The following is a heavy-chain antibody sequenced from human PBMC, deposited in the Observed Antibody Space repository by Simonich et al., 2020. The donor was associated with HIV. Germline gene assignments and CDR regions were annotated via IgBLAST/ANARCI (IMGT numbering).Heavy chain of an antibody. D-gene: IGHD6-13*01. J-gene: IGHJ4*02. CDR3: ETITVGGTYSSTNFDY. CDR1: GYTFTSYA. CDR2: INTNNGNP. Sequence: QVQLVQSGSELKNPGASVKVSCKASGYTFTSYAMNLVRQAPVQGLEWMGWINTNNGNPTYAQGFTGRFVFSLDTSVSTAYLQRSSLKAEDKADYYCETITVGGTYSSTNFDYWGQGTLVTVSS. V-gene: IGHV7-4-1*02.